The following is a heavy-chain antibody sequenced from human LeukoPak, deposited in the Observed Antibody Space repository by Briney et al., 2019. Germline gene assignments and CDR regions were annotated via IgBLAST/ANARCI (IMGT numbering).Heavy chain of an antibody. CDR2: IHYNGST. CDR3: ARVIGYDQLDY. V-gene: IGHV4-31*03. D-gene: IGHD5-12*01. CDR1: GGSISSGDYY. J-gene: IGHJ4*02. Sequence: PSQTLSLTCSVSGGSISSGDYYWSWIRQHPGKGLEWIGYIHYNGSTYYNPSLKSRVSISVSTSKNRFSLQLSSVTAADTAVYYCARVIGYDQLDYWGQGTLVTVSS.